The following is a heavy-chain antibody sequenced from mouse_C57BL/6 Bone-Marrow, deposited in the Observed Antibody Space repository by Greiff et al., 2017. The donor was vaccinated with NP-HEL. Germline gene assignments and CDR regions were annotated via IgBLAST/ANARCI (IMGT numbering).Heavy chain of an antibody. D-gene: IGHD6-2*01. V-gene: IGHV1-26*01. Sequence: EVQLQQSGPELVKPGASVKISCKASGYTFTDYYMNWVKQSHGKSLEWIGDINPNNGGTSYNQKFKGKATLTVDKSSSTAYMELRSLTSEDSAVYYCARRESLWGQGTTLTVSS. CDR1: GYTFTDYY. CDR3: ARRESL. J-gene: IGHJ2*01. CDR2: INPNNGGT.